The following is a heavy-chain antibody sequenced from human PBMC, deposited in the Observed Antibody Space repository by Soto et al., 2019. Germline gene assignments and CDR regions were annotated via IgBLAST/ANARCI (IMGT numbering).Heavy chain of an antibody. D-gene: IGHD3-10*01. CDR3: ASPMVRGVIRKYYYYGMDV. CDR2: FFYSGST. CDR1: GGSISSSSYY. J-gene: IGHJ6*02. Sequence: SETLSLTCTVSGGSISSSSYYWGWIRQPPGKGLDWFGIFFYSGSTYYNPSLKSRVTISVDTSKNHFSLKLSSVTAADTAVYYFASPMVRGVIRKYYYYGMDVWGQGTTVTVSS. V-gene: IGHV4-39*01.